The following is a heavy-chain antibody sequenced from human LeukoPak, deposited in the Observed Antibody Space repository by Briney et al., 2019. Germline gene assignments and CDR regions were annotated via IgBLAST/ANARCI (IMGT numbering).Heavy chain of an antibody. CDR1: GFTFSSYS. CDR2: ISSSSSYI. CDR3: ARDPGGVPAAMADAFDI. Sequence: GGSLRLSCAASGFTFSSYSMNWVRQAPGKGLEWVSSISSSSSYIHYADSVKGRFTISRDNAKNSLYLQMNSLRAEDTAVYYCARDPGGVPAAMADAFDIWGQGTMVTVSS. V-gene: IGHV3-21*01. D-gene: IGHD2-2*01. J-gene: IGHJ3*02.